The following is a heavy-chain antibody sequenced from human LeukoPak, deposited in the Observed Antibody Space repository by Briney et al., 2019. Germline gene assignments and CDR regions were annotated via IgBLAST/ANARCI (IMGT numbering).Heavy chain of an antibody. V-gene: IGHV4-59*12. CDR3: ARDSGVYGMDV. J-gene: IGHJ6*02. D-gene: IGHD5-12*01. CDR1: GGSISSYY. CDR2: IYYSGST. Sequence: SETLSLTCTVSGGSISSYYWSWIRQPPGKGLEWIGYIYYSGSTNYNPSLKSRVTISVDTSKNQFSLKLSSVTAADTAVYYCARDSGVYGMDVWGQGTTDTVSS.